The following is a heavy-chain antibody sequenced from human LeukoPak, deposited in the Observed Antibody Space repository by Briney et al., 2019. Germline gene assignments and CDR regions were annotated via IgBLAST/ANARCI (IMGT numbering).Heavy chain of an antibody. D-gene: IGHD3-22*01. CDR2: IIPIFGTA. CDR3: ARDRRETYYYDSSGYFDY. Sequence: VASVKVSCKASGGTLSSYAISWVRQAPGRGLEWMGGIIPIFGTANYAQKFQGRVTITADESTSTAYMELSSLRSEDTAVYYCARDRRETYYYDSSGYFDYWGQGTLVTVSS. J-gene: IGHJ4*02. V-gene: IGHV1-69*13. CDR1: GGTLSSYA.